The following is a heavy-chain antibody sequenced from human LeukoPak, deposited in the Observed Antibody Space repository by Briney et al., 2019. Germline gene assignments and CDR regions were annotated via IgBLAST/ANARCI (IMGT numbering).Heavy chain of an antibody. CDR1: GYTFTGYY. CDR3: ARDYLSIWIVGATSGNWFDP. Sequence: ASVKVSCKASGYTFTGYYMHWVRQAPGQGLEWMGWINPNSGGTNYAQKFQGRVTMTRDTSISTAYMELSRLRSDDTAVYYCARDYLSIWIVGATSGNWFDPWGQGTLVTVSS. J-gene: IGHJ5*02. CDR2: INPNSGGT. D-gene: IGHD1-26*01. V-gene: IGHV1-2*02.